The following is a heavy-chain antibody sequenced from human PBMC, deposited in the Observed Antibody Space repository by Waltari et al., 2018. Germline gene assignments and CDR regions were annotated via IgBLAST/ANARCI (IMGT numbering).Heavy chain of an antibody. J-gene: IGHJ6*04. Sequence: DVQLVESGGGLVKPGGSMGLACAASGFTFITYNMYVFRQAHGRGLEWVASISSSSSFMYYSDSVKGRFIVSRDNSKDSLYLQMDSLRADDTAVYYWVRVRSTSDFFLDVWGNGATVTVSS. CDR1: GFTFITYN. CDR3: VRVRSTSDFFLDV. V-gene: IGHV3-21*02. D-gene: IGHD2-2*01. CDR2: ISSSSSFM.